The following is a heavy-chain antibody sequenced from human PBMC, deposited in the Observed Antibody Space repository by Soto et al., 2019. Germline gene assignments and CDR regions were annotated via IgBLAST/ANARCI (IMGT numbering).Heavy chain of an antibody. J-gene: IGHJ4*02. CDR1: GFTFSSYA. D-gene: IGHD6-13*01. CDR3: VGHQQLGPFDY. Sequence: EVQLVESGGGLVQPGGSLRLSCSASGFTFSSYAMHWVRQAPGKGLEYVSAISSNGGSTYYADSVKGRFTISRDNFKNTLYLQMSSLRAEDTAVYYCVGHQQLGPFDYWGQGTLVTVSS. V-gene: IGHV3-64D*08. CDR2: ISSNGGST.